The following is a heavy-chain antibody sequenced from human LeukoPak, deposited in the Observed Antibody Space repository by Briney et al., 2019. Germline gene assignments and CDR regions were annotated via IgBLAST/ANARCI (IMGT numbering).Heavy chain of an antibody. CDR2: LSGNGGST. Sequence: PGGSLRLSCAASGFTFTSYAMSWVRQAPGKGLEWVSTLSGNGGSTYYADSVKGRFTISRDNSKNTLYLQMNSLRAEDTAVYCCAKDSGYCSSASCLGYFDYWGQGTQVTVSS. J-gene: IGHJ4*02. V-gene: IGHV3-23*01. CDR1: GFTFTSYA. CDR3: AKDSGYCSSASCLGYFDY. D-gene: IGHD2-2*01.